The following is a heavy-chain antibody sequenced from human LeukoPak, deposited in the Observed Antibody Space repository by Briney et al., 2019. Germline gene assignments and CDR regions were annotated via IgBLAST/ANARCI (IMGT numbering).Heavy chain of an antibody. CDR1: GGSISSYY. CDR2: IYYSGST. Sequence: PSETLSLTCTVSGGSISSYYWTWIRQPPGKGLEWIGYIYYSGSTNYNPSLKSRVTISVHTSKNQFSLKLSSVTAADTAVYYCARRSYGSASPLRMDVWGQGTTVTVSS. J-gene: IGHJ6*02. D-gene: IGHD3-10*01. V-gene: IGHV4-59*08. CDR3: ARRSYGSASPLRMDV.